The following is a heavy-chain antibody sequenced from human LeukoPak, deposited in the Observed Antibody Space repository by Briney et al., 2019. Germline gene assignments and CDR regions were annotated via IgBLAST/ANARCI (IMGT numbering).Heavy chain of an antibody. CDR1: GFTFSNYG. J-gene: IGHJ4*02. CDR3: ATSLSPDSGSYYSVDY. CDR2: ISGSGGST. Sequence: GGSLRLSCAASGFTFSNYGMSWVRQAPGKGLEWVSAISGSGGSTYYADSVKGRFTISRDNSKNTLYLQMNSLRAEDTAVYYCATSLSPDSGSYYSVDYWGQGTLVTVSS. D-gene: IGHD1-26*01. V-gene: IGHV3-23*01.